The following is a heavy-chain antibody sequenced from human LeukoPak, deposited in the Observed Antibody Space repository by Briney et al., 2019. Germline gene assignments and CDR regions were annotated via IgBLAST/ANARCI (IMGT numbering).Heavy chain of an antibody. CDR2: ISSDGRNK. Sequence: PGGSLRLSCAASGFSFSYYAMYWVRQAPGKGLEWVAVISSDGRNKYYADSVRGRFTISRDNSKNTLYLQMNSLRVEDTAVYYCAREGTKTGGHWFDPWGQGTLVTVSS. D-gene: IGHD3-16*01. CDR3: AREGTKTGGHWFDP. V-gene: IGHV3-30*04. J-gene: IGHJ5*02. CDR1: GFSFSYYA.